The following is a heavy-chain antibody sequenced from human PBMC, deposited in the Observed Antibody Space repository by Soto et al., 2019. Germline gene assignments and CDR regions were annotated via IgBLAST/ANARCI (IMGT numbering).Heavy chain of an antibody. CDR2: IIPIFGTA. CDR1: GGTFSSYA. V-gene: IGHV1-69*12. CDR3: SSAREIDYGYRDYYYYGMDV. D-gene: IGHD4-17*01. J-gene: IGHJ6*02. Sequence: QVQLVQSGAEVKKPGSSVKVSCKASGGTFSSYAISWVRQAPGQGLEWMGGIIPIFGTANYAQKFQGRVTVTEVESTSTAYLELSILGSEETAVYYCSSAREIDYGYRDYYYYGMDVWGQGTTVTVSS.